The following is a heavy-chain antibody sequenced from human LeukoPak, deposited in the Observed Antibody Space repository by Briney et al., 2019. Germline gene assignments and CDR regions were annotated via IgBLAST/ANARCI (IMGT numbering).Heavy chain of an antibody. Sequence: SETLTLTCTVSDYSISSGYYWGWIRQPPGKGLEYIGSIYHSGSTYYNPSLKSRVTMSVDTSKNQFSLKLTSVTAADTAVYYCARDVVQMRGWFDPWGQGTLVTVSS. CDR3: ARDVVQMRGWFDP. CDR1: DYSISSGYY. J-gene: IGHJ5*02. CDR2: IYHSGST. V-gene: IGHV4-38-2*02. D-gene: IGHD2-15*01.